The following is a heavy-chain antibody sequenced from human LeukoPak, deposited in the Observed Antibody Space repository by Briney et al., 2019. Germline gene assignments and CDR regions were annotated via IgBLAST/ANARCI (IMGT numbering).Heavy chain of an antibody. D-gene: IGHD3-22*01. CDR1: GGSNSSSSYY. J-gene: IGHJ1*01. CDR3: ASLDPGSYYYDSSGYYYQH. V-gene: IGHV4-39*01. Sequence: SETLSLTCTVSGGSNSSSSYYWGWIRQPPGKGLEWIGSIYYSGSTYYNPSLKSRVTISVDTSKNQFSLKLSSVTAADTAVYYCASLDPGSYYYDSSGYYYQHWGQGTLVTVSS. CDR2: IYYSGST.